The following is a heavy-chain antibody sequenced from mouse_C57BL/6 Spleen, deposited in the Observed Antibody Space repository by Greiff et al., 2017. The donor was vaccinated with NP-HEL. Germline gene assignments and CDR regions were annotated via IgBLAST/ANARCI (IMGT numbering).Heavy chain of an antibody. V-gene: IGHV1-15*01. D-gene: IGHD2-5*01. Sequence: QVQLQQSGAELVRPGASVTLSCKASGYTFTDYEMHWVKQTPVHGLEWIGAIDPETGGTAYNQKFKGKAILTADKSSSTAYMELRSLTSEDSAVYYCTVYSNSWYFDVWGTGTTVTVSS. CDR3: TVYSNSWYFDV. CDR1: GYTFTDYE. J-gene: IGHJ1*03. CDR2: IDPETGGT.